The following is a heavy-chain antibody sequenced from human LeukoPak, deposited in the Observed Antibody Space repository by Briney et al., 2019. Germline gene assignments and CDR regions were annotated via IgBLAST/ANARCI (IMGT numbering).Heavy chain of an antibody. CDR2: INTNTGNP. V-gene: IGHV7-4-1*02. D-gene: IGHD2-21*02. CDR1: GYTFTSYA. Sequence: ASVKVSCKASGYTFTSYAMNWVRHAPGQGLEWMGWINTNTGNPTYAQGFTGRFVFSLDTSVSTAYLQISSLKAEDTAVYYCAREGDPYYYYMDVWGKGTTVTVSS. CDR3: AREGDPYYYYMDV. J-gene: IGHJ6*03.